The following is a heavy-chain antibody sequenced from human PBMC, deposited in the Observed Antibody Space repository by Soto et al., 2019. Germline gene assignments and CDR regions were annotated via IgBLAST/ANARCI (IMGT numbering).Heavy chain of an antibody. J-gene: IGHJ4*02. CDR1: GDPINNYY. CDR2: IYYTGST. D-gene: IGHD2-2*01. V-gene: IGHV4-59*01. CDR3: AKYRRTQAEGFTLDY. Sequence: SETLSLTCTVSGDPINNYYWSWIRQPPGKKLEWIGYIYYTGSTTYNPSLEGRVTMSVDTSKNQFPLKLNSVNAADTAVYYCAKYRRTQAEGFTLDYWGRGTLVTVSS.